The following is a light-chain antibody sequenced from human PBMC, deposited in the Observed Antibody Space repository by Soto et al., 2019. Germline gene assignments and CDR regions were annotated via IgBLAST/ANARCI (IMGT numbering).Light chain of an antibody. J-gene: IGLJ1*01. Sequence: QSALTQPASVSGSPGQSITISCTGTSSDVSGYNYVSWYQQHPGKAPKLMIYDVSNRPSGVSNRFSGSKSGNTASLTISGLQAEDEADYYCSSYTSSSTLPSYVFGTGTKVTVL. CDR1: SSDVSGYNY. CDR3: SSYTSSSTLPSYV. V-gene: IGLV2-14*01. CDR2: DVS.